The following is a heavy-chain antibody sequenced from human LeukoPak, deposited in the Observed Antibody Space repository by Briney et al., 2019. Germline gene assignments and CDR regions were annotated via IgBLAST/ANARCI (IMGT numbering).Heavy chain of an antibody. Sequence: GGSLRLSCAASGFTVSSNYMSWVRQAPGKGLEWVSVIYSGGSTYYADSVKGRFTISRDNSKNTLYLQMNSLGAEDTEDTAVYYCAKGLPGYSSGYDAFDIWGQGTMVTVSS. CDR1: GFTVSSNY. J-gene: IGHJ3*02. CDR3: AKGLPGYSSGYDAFDI. D-gene: IGHD6-19*01. V-gene: IGHV3-53*05. CDR2: IYSGGST.